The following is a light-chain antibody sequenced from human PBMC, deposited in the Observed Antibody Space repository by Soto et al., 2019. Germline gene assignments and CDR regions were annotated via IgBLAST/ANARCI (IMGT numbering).Light chain of an antibody. CDR1: SSDVGAYNF. J-gene: IGLJ1*01. CDR3: GTWDSSLSAYV. V-gene: IGLV1-51*01. Sequence: QSALTQPPSASGSPGQSVTISCTGTSSDVGAYNFVSWYQQHPGKAPKLMIYDNNKRPSGIPDRFSDSKSGTSATLGITGLQTGDEADYYCGTWDSSLSAYVFGTGTKVTVL. CDR2: DNN.